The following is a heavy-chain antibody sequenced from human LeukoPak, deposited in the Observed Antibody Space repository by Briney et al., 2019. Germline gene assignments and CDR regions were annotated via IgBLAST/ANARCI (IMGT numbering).Heavy chain of an antibody. V-gene: IGHV1-2*02. Sequence: ASVKVSCKASGYTLTGYYMHWVRQAPGQGLEWMGWINPNSGGTNYAQKFQGRVTMTRDTAISTAYMELNRLTSDDTAIYYCSNTRGLGDPWGQGTLVTVSS. CDR1: GYTLTGYY. D-gene: IGHD3-10*01. J-gene: IGHJ5*02. CDR3: SNTRGLGDP. CDR2: INPNSGGT.